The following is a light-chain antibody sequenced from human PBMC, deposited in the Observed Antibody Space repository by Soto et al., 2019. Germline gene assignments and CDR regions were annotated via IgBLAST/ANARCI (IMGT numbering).Light chain of an antibody. CDR3: QQRSNWPIT. J-gene: IGKJ5*01. CDR1: QSVSSR. Sequence: EIVMTQSPGTLSLSPGERATLSCRASQSVSSRLAWYQQKPGQAPRLLIYDASNRATGIPARFSGSGSGTDFTLTISSLEPEDFAVYYCQQRSNWPITFGQGTRLEI. V-gene: IGKV3-11*01. CDR2: DAS.